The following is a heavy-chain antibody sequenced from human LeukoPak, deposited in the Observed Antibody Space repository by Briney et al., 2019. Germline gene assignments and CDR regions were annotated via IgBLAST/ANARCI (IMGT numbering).Heavy chain of an antibody. J-gene: IGHJ4*02. CDR2: ISGSGGST. CDR3: AKGGIADNWNAEPDFDY. CDR1: GFTFSSYA. Sequence: PGGSLRLSCAASGFTFSSYAMSWVRQAPGKELEWVSAISGSGGSTYYADSVKGRFTISRDNSKNTLYLQMNSLRAEDTDVYYCAKGGIADNWNAEPDFDYWGQGPLVTVSS. V-gene: IGHV3-23*01. D-gene: IGHD1-1*01.